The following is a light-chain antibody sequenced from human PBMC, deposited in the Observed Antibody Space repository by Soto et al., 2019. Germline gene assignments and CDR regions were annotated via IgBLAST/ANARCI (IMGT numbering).Light chain of an antibody. CDR2: AAS. Sequence: IQMTQSPSSLSASVRDIVTITCRASQSISSYLNWYQQKPGKAPKLLIYAASSLQSGVPSRFSGSGSGTDFTLTVSSLQPEDFATYFCQQSYSTPRTFGQGTKGEVK. V-gene: IGKV1-39*01. CDR1: QSISSY. J-gene: IGKJ1*01. CDR3: QQSYSTPRT.